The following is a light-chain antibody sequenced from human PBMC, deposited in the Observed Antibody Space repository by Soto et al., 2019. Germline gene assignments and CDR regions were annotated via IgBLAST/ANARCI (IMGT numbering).Light chain of an antibody. J-gene: IGLJ2*01. CDR1: SSDVGSYGY. CDR2: DVS. Sequence: QSALTQPASVSGSPGQSITISCTGTSSDVGSYGYVSWYQQHPGKAPKLMIYDVSNRPSGVSNRFSGSKSGNTASLTISGLQAEDEADYYCSSWRSSSTVVFGGGTKVTVL. CDR3: SSWRSSSTVV. V-gene: IGLV2-14*03.